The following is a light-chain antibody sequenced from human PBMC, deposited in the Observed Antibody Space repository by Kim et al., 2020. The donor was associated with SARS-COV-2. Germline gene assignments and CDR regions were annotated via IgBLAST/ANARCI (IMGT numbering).Light chain of an antibody. CDR2: VAS. CDR3: QENNYYCT. V-gene: IGKV1-5*01. Sequence: QVTQSPSTLSASVGDRVTITCRASQNINKYLAWYQQKPGKATKVLIHVASSLESGVPSRFSGSGSRTEFTLNINSLQPDDFATYCCQENNYYCTFGQGTKVDIK. CDR1: QNINKY. J-gene: IGKJ1*01.